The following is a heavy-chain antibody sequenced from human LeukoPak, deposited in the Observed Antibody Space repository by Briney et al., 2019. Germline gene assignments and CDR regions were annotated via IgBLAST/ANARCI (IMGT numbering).Heavy chain of an antibody. D-gene: IGHD6-6*01. CDR3: ARNEAISIGQKWYYYYMDV. CDR2: ISYDGSKN. J-gene: IGHJ6*03. Sequence: PGGSLRLSCAASGFTFSTYGMHWVRQAPGKGLEWVAVISYDGSKNYYADSVKGRFTISRDKSKNTLYLQMNSLRAEDTAVYYCARNEAISIGQKWYYYYMDVWGKGTTVTVSS. CDR1: GFTFSTYG. V-gene: IGHV3-30*19.